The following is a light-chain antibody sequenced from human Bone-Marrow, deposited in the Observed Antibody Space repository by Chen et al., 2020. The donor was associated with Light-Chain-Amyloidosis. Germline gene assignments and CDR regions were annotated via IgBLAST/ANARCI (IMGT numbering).Light chain of an antibody. CDR2: SNN. Sequence: QSVLTQPPSAPGSPGQRVTTSSPAGRSNIGSNTVNWYQQLPGTAPKLLMYSNNQRPSGVPDRFSGSKSGTSASLAISGLQSEDEADYYCASWDGTMGAFYVFGTGTKVTVL. V-gene: IGLV1-44*01. CDR3: ASWDGTMGAFYV. CDR1: RSNIGSNT. J-gene: IGLJ1*01.